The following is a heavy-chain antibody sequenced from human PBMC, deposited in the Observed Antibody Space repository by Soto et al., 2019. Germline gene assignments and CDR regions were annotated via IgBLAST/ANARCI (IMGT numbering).Heavy chain of an antibody. CDR1: GFTFSSYS. V-gene: IGHV3-21*01. Sequence: NPGGSLRLSCAASGFTFSSYSMNWVRQAPGKGLEWVSSISSSSSYIYYADSVKGRFTISRDNAKNSLYLQMNSLRAEDTAVYYCARGNDYYDSSGYYYGGYWGQGTLVTVSS. CDR2: ISSSSSYI. J-gene: IGHJ4*02. CDR3: ARGNDYYDSSGYYYGGY. D-gene: IGHD3-22*01.